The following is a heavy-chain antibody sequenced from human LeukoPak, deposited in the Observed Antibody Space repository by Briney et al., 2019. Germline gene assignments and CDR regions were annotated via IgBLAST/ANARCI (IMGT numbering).Heavy chain of an antibody. J-gene: IGHJ3*01. CDR1: GDSITSTGYY. CDR3: ARDGGGNRGYALET. D-gene: IGHD3-22*01. Sequence: SQTLSLTCSVSGDSITSTGYYWSWIRQTPGKGLEWIGYISYGGTTSYQPSLRSRITILVDTSKNEFSLKLSSVTAADTAVYYCARDGGGNRGYALETWGQGTKVIAS. V-gene: IGHV4-31*03. CDR2: ISYGGTT.